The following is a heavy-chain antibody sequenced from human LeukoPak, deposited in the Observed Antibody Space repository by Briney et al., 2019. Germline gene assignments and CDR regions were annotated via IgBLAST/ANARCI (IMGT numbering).Heavy chain of an antibody. CDR2: IRYDGSNQ. CDR1: GFTFSSYS. J-gene: IGHJ4*02. D-gene: IGHD3-22*01. Sequence: PGGSLRLSCAASGFTFSSYSMNWVRQAPGKGLEWVAFIRYDGSNQYYADSVKGRFTISRDNSKNTLYLQMNSLRAEDTAVYYCARYYYESSGSPYYFQYWGQGTLVTVSS. V-gene: IGHV3-30*02. CDR3: ARYYYESSGSPYYFQY.